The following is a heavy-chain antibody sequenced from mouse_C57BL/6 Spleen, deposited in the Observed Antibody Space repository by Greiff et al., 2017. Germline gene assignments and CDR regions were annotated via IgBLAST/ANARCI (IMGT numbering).Heavy chain of an antibody. CDR1: GYTFTSYG. J-gene: IGHJ4*01. V-gene: IGHV1-81*01. CDR3: ARERTTVVDYYAMDY. Sequence: QVQLQQSGAELARPGASVKLSCKASGYTFTSYGISWVKQRTGQGLEWIGEIYPRSGNTYYHEKFKGKATLTADKSASTAYMELRSLTSEDSAVYFCARERTTVVDYYAMDYWGQGTSVTVSS. CDR2: IYPRSGNT. D-gene: IGHD1-1*01.